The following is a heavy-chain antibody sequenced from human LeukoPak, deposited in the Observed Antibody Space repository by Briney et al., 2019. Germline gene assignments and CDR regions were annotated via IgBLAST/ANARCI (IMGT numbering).Heavy chain of an antibody. D-gene: IGHD3-10*01. CDR3: AREEKVRGVHYFDY. V-gene: IGHV4-34*01. Sequence: SETLSLTCAVYGVPLSGYYWTWICQPPGKGLEWVGEVNHIGSANYNPSLKSRISISVDPSKNQFSLTLTSVTAADTAVYYCAREEKVRGVHYFDYWGQGTLVTVSS. J-gene: IGHJ4*02. CDR1: GVPLSGYY. CDR2: VNHIGSA.